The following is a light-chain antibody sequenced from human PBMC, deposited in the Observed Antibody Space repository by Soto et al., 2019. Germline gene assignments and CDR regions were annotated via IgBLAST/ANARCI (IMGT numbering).Light chain of an antibody. CDR1: QSVSSSY. V-gene: IGKV3-20*01. CDR2: CAS. CDR3: QQYGSSPWT. J-gene: IGKJ1*01. Sequence: EIVLTQSPGTLSLSPGERATLSCRASQSVSSSYLAGYQQKPGQAPRPLIYCASSRAIGIPDRFSGSGSGKDFTFTISRLEPEECAVYYCQQYGSSPWTFGQGTKVEIQ.